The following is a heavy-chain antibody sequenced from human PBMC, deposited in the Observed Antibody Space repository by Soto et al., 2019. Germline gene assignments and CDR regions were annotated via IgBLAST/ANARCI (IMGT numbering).Heavy chain of an antibody. V-gene: IGHV6-1*01. CDR1: GDSVSSNSAA. CDR2: TYYRSKWYN. CDR3: ARASKDYYDSSGYWNYFDY. J-gene: IGHJ4*02. D-gene: IGHD3-22*01. Sequence: SQTLSLTCAISGDSVSSNSAAWNWIRQSPSRGLEWLGRTYYRSKWYNDYAVSVKSRITINPDTSKNQFSLQLNSVTPEDTAVYYCARASKDYYDSSGYWNYFDYWGQGTLVTVSS.